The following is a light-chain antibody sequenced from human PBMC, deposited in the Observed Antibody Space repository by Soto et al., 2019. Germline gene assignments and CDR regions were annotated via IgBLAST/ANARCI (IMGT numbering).Light chain of an antibody. J-gene: IGLJ2*01. Sequence: QSALTQPASVSGSPGQSITISCTGTSSDVGSYNLVSWYQQHPGKAHKLMIYEGSKRPSGVSNRFSGSKSGNTASLTISGLQAEDEADYYCCSYAGSSTFLFGGGTKVTVL. CDR3: CSYAGSSTFL. CDR2: EGS. CDR1: SSDVGSYNL. V-gene: IGLV2-23*03.